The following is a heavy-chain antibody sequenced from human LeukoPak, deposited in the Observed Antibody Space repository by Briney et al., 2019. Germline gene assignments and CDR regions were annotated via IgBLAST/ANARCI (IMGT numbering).Heavy chain of an antibody. Sequence: PGGSLRLSCAASGFTFSSYDMHWVRQATGKGLEWVSAIGSAGDTYYPGSVKGRFTISRENAKSSLYLQMNSLRAGDTAVYYCARSVAGRFERYFDLWGRGTLVTVSS. CDR3: ARSVAGRFERYFDL. V-gene: IGHV3-13*04. D-gene: IGHD6-19*01. J-gene: IGHJ2*01. CDR2: IGSAGDT. CDR1: GFTFSSYD.